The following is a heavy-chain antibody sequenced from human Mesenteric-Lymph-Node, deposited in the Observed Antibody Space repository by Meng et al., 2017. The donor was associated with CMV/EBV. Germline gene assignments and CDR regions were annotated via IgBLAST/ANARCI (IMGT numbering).Heavy chain of an antibody. CDR3: AKDRADFYGSGNWFDP. V-gene: IGHV3-23*01. CDR2: ISSSGGST. Sequence: GGSLRLSCAASGFTFSSYAMTWVRQAPGKGLEWVSAISSSGGSTFYADSVKGRFTISRDNSKNTLYLQMKSLRAEDTAVYYCAKDRADFYGSGNWFDPWGQGTLVTVSS. J-gene: IGHJ5*02. CDR1: GFTFSSYA. D-gene: IGHD3-10*01.